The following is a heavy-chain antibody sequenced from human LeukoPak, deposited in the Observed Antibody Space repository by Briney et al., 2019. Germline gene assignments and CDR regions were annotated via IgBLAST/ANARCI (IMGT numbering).Heavy chain of an antibody. CDR1: GYTFTSYY. V-gene: IGHV1-46*03. Sequence: ASVKVSCKASGYTFTSYYMHWVRQAPGQGLEWMGIINPSGGGTSYAQKFQGRVTMTRDTSTSTVYMELSSLRSEDTAVYYCARSPYDILTGYYSWFDPWGQGTLVTVSS. J-gene: IGHJ5*02. CDR2: INPSGGGT. D-gene: IGHD3-9*01. CDR3: ARSPYDILTGYYSWFDP.